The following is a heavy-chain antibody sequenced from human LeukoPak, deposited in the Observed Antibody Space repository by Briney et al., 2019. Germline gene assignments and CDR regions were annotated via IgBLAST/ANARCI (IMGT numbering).Heavy chain of an antibody. CDR3: ASHNPIAVAGFFDI. CDR2: IYYSGST. D-gene: IGHD6-19*01. J-gene: IGHJ3*02. Sequence: SETLSLTCTVSGGSISSYYWGWIRQPPGKGLEWIGSIYYSGSTYYNPSLKSRVTISVDTSKNQFSLKLSSVTAADTAVYYCASHNPIAVAGFFDIWGQGTMVTVSS. V-gene: IGHV4-39*01. CDR1: GGSISSYY.